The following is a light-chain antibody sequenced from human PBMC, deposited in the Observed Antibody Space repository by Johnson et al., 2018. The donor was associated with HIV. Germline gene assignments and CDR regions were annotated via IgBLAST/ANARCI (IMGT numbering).Light chain of an antibody. CDR1: SSNIGNNF. Sequence: QSVLSQPPSVSAAPGQRVTRSYSGSSSNIGNNFVSWFRQLPLRAPKVLIYDNNERPSGIPDRFSGSQSGTSATLGITELQTGDEADYYCGTWDSSLSAYVFGTGTKVTVL. V-gene: IGLV1-51*01. CDR2: DNN. CDR3: GTWDSSLSAYV. J-gene: IGLJ1*01.